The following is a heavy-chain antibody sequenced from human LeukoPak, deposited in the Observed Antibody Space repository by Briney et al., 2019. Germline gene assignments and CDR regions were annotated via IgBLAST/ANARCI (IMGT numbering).Heavy chain of an antibody. J-gene: IGHJ3*02. D-gene: IGHD3-22*01. Sequence: ASVKVSCKASGYTFTSYGISWVRQAPGQGLEWMGWISAYNGNTNYAQKLQGRVTMTTDTSTSTAYMELRSLRSDDTAVYYCARDNYYDSNGYYFGAFDIWGQGTMVTVSS. CDR3: ARDNYYDSNGYYFGAFDI. V-gene: IGHV1-18*01. CDR1: GYTFTSYG. CDR2: ISAYNGNT.